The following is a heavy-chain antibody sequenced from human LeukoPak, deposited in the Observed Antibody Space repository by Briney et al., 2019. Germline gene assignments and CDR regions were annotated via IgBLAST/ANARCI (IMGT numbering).Heavy chain of an antibody. CDR1: GFTFSNYA. CDR2: ISGSGGST. J-gene: IGHJ6*02. V-gene: IGHV3-23*01. CDR3: AKVAHPRYYYGMDV. Sequence: PGGSLRLSCAGSGFTFSNYAMSWVRQAPGKGLEWVSAISGSGGSTYYADSVKGRFTISRDNSKNTLYLQMNSLRAEDTAVYYCAKVAHPRYYYGMDVWGQGTTVTVSS.